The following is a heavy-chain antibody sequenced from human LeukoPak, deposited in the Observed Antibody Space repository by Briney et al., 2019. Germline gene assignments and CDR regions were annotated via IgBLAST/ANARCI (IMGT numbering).Heavy chain of an antibody. D-gene: IGHD6-25*01. V-gene: IGHV4-31*03. CDR1: GGSISSGGYS. J-gene: IGHJ4*02. CDR2: IYYSGST. Sequence: SQTLSLTCTVSGGSISSGGYSWSWIRQHPGKGLEWIGYIYYSGSTYYNPSLKSRVTISVDTSKNQFSLKLSSVTAADTAVYYCARAYSGGLFDYWGQGTLVTVSS. CDR3: ARAYSGGLFDY.